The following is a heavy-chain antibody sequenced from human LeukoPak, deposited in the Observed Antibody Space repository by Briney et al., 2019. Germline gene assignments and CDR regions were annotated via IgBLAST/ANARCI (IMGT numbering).Heavy chain of an antibody. CDR3: ARDRLEWLSPPYYFDY. CDR2: IWYDGSNK. CDR1: GFSFSSYG. Sequence: GGSLRLSCAASGFSFSSYGMHWVRQAPGKGLEWVAVIWYDGSNKYYADSVKGRFTISRDNAKNSLYLQMNSLRDEDTAVYYCARDRLEWLSPPYYFDYWGQGTLVTVSS. V-gene: IGHV3-33*01. J-gene: IGHJ4*02. D-gene: IGHD3-3*01.